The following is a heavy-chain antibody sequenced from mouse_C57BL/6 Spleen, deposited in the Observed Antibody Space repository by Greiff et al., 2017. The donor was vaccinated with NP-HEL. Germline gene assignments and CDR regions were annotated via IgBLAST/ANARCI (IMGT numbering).Heavy chain of an antibody. CDR1: GYTFTSYW. D-gene: IGHD4-1*01. J-gene: IGHJ2*01. CDR2: IDPSDSET. CDR3: AKTGTGRYYFDY. Sequence: QVQLQQPGAELVRPGSSVKLSCKASGYTFTSYWMHWVKQRPIQGLEWIGNIDPSDSETHYNQKFKDKATLTVDKSSSTAYMQLSSLTSEDSAVYYCAKTGTGRYYFDYWGQGTTLTVSS. V-gene: IGHV1-52*01.